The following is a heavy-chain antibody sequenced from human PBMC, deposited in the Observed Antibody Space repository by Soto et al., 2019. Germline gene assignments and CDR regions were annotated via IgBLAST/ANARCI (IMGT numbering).Heavy chain of an antibody. Sequence: SETLSLTCTVSGGSISSSSYYWGWIRQPPGKGLEWIGSIYYSGSTYYNPSLKSRVTISVDTSKNQFSLKLSSVTAADTAVYYCARPWGLPFWSTNDAFDIWGQGTMVTVSS. V-gene: IGHV4-39*01. J-gene: IGHJ3*02. CDR1: GGSISSSSYY. CDR3: ARPWGLPFWSTNDAFDI. CDR2: IYYSGST. D-gene: IGHD3-3*01.